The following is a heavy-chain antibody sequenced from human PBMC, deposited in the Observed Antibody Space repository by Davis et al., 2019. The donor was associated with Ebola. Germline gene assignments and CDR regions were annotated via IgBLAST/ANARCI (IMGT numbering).Heavy chain of an antibody. CDR1: GYTFTSYG. Sequence: ASVMVSCKASGYTFTSYGISWVRQAPGQGLEWMGWISAYNGNTNYAQKLQGRVTMTTDTSTSTAYMELSSLRSEDTAVFYCARGKTVAGTRGLSWFDPWGPGTLVTVSS. J-gene: IGHJ5*02. CDR2: ISAYNGNT. CDR3: ARGKTVAGTRGLSWFDP. V-gene: IGHV1-18*01. D-gene: IGHD6-19*01.